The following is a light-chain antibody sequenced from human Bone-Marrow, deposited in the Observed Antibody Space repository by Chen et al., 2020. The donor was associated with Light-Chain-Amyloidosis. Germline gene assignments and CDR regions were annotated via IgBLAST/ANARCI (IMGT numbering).Light chain of an antibody. CDR3: AAWDDSWTGPV. V-gene: IGLV1-47*01. Sequence: QSILIQPPSPSGTAGQWVTMSFSGTSSNISKNHVYWYQQFPGMAPKLLIYVSDQRSSVVADRFSASESGIAAALAINGLRSEDEADYYCAAWDDSWTGPVFGGGTKLTVL. CDR2: VSD. CDR1: SSNISKNH. J-gene: IGLJ3*02.